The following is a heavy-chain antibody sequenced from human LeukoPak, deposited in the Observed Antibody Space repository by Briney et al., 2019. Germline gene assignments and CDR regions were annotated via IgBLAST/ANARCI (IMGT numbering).Heavy chain of an antibody. V-gene: IGHV4-59*08. J-gene: IGHJ4*02. Sequence: SETLSLTCAVSGGSLSNYYWSWIRQPPGKGLEWIGYISYTGSTNYHPSLKSRVTISLDTSKNQFSLKLSSVTAADTAVYYCARQGDSSSWSYFDYWGQGTLVTVSS. D-gene: IGHD6-13*01. CDR3: ARQGDSSSWSYFDY. CDR2: ISYTGST. CDR1: GGSLSNYY.